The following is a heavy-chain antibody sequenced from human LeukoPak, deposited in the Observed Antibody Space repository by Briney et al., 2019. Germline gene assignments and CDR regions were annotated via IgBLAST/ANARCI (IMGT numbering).Heavy chain of an antibody. J-gene: IGHJ5*01. D-gene: IGHD6-6*01. CDR3: ARVVGIAARPGNNWFDS. CDR1: GGSISSYY. V-gene: IGHV4-59*01. Sequence: PSETLSLTCTVSGGSISSYYWSWIRQPPGKGLEWIGYIYYSGSTNYNPSLKSRVTISVDTSKNQFSLKLSSVTAADTAVYYCARVVGIAARPGNNWFDSWGQGTLVTVSS. CDR2: IYYSGST.